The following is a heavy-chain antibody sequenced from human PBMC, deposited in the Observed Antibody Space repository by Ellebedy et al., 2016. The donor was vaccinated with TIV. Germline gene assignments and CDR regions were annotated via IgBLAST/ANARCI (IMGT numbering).Heavy chain of an antibody. CDR3: ARQPSSGWNYYFDY. V-gene: IGHV4-59*08. Sequence: GSLRLSCTVSGGSISGYYWSWIRQPPGKGLEWIGYIYYRGSTIYNPSFKSRVNMSVDTSNNKFSLRLTSATAADTAVYYCARQPSSGWNYYFDYWGQGTLVTVSP. CDR2: IYYRGST. J-gene: IGHJ4*02. CDR1: GGSISGYY. D-gene: IGHD6-19*01.